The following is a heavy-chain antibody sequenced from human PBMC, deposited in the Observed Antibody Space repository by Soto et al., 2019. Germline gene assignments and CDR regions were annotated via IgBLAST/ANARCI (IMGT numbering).Heavy chain of an antibody. CDR2: MSHSGGT. CDR3: ARVERGTAATVVDAFDI. Sequence: QVQLQQWGAGLLKPSETLSLTRAVYGGFVSSGSYYWSWIRQPPGKGLEWIGEMSHSGGTHFNPSLKSRVTISVDTSKNQFSLKMSSVTAADSALYYCARVERGTAATVVDAFDIWGRGTMVTVSS. CDR1: GGFVSSGSYY. V-gene: IGHV4-34*01. D-gene: IGHD2-21*02. J-gene: IGHJ3*02.